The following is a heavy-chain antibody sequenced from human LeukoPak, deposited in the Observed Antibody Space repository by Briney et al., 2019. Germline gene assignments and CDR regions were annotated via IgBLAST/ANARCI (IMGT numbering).Heavy chain of an antibody. CDR2: INHSGST. J-gene: IGHJ6*03. CDR3: ARGGYYYLDV. Sequence: SETLSLTCAVYGGSFSGYYWSWIRQPPGKGLEWIGEINHSGSTNYNPSLKSRVTISVDTSKNQFSLKLSSVTAADTAVYYCARGGYYYLDVWGKGTTVAVSS. CDR1: GGSFSGYY. V-gene: IGHV4-34*01.